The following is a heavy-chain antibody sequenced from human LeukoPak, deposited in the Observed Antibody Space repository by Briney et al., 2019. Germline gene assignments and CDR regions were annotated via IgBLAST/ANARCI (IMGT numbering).Heavy chain of an antibody. J-gene: IGHJ4*02. CDR3: ASSTRGNYYDGSGYYYDY. CDR2: MNPNSGNT. Sequence: GASVKVSCKASGYTFTSYDINWVRQATGQGLEWMGWMNPNSGNTGYAQKFQGRVTITRNTSISTAYMELSSLRSEDTAVYYCASSTRGNYYDGSGYYYDYWGQGTLVTVTS. CDR1: GYTFTSYD. V-gene: IGHV1-8*03. D-gene: IGHD3-22*01.